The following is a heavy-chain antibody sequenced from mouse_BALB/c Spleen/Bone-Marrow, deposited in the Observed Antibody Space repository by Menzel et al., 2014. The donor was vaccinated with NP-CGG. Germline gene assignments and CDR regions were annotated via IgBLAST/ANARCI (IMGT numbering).Heavy chain of an antibody. CDR1: GFTFSSYA. Sequence: EVKVVESGGGIVKPGGSLKLSCAASGFTFSSYAMSWVRQTPEKRLEWVASISSGGSTYYPDSVKGRFTISRDNARNILYLQMSSLRSEDTAMYYCARVEDGYYVRAMDYWGQGTSVTVSS. CDR3: ARVEDGYYVRAMDY. J-gene: IGHJ4*01. V-gene: IGHV5-6-5*01. D-gene: IGHD2-3*01. CDR2: ISSGGST.